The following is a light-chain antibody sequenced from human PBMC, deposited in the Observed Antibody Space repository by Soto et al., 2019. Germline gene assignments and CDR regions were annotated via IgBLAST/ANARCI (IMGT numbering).Light chain of an antibody. CDR2: AVS. J-gene: IGLJ1*01. Sequence: ALAQPAFVSGSPGQSITISCSGTSSDIGSYDHVAWYQQFPGKSPKLIIYAVSDRPSGVSDRFSGSKSGISASLTISGLQTEDEADYYCISYTDRQSYLFGTGTKVTVL. CDR3: ISYTDRQSYL. CDR1: SSDIGSYDH. V-gene: IGLV2-14*03.